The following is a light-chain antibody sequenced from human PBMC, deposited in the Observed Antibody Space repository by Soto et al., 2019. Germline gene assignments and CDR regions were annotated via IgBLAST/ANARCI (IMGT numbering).Light chain of an antibody. CDR3: AAWDDSLSGL. V-gene: IGLV1-47*01. J-gene: IGLJ2*01. Sequence: QSVLTQPPSASGTPGQRVTISCSGSSSNIGSNCVYWYQQLPGTAPKLLIYRNNQRPSGVPDRFSGSKSGTSASLAISGLRSEDEADYYCAAWDDSLSGLFGGGTKVTVL. CDR1: SSNIGSNC. CDR2: RNN.